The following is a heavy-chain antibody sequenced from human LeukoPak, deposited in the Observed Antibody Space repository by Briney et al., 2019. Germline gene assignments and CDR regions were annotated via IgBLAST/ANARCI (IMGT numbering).Heavy chain of an antibody. V-gene: IGHV4-39*01. CDR1: GGSISSSSYS. J-gene: IGHJ5*02. CDR2: IYYSGST. Sequence: SETLSLTCTVSGGSISSSSYSWGWIRQPPGKGLVWIGSIYYSGSTYYNPSLKSRVTISVDTSKNQFSLKLSSVTAADTAVYYCARHAGHYDFWSVNWFDPWGQGTLVTVSS. D-gene: IGHD3-3*01. CDR3: ARHAGHYDFWSVNWFDP.